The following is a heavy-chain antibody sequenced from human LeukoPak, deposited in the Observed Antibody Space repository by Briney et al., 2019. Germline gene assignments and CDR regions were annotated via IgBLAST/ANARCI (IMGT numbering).Heavy chain of an antibody. CDR2: IEQDGSEK. CDR1: GFTFSSYW. Sequence: GGSLRLSCAASGFTFSSYWMSWVRQAPGKGLEWVANIEQDGSEKYYVDSVKGRFTISRDNAKNSLYLQMNSLRAEDTAVYYCARVGGGSGDYFDYWGQGTLVIVSS. CDR3: ARVGGGSGDYFDY. J-gene: IGHJ4*02. D-gene: IGHD2-15*01. V-gene: IGHV3-7*01.